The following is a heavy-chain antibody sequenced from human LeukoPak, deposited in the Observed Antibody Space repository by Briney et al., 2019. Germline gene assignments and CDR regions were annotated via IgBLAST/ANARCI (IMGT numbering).Heavy chain of an antibody. CDR3: ARDPNIYYDSSGYHFDY. CDR1: GYTFTSYG. CDR2: ISAYNGNT. J-gene: IGHJ4*02. Sequence: ASVKVSCKASGYTFTSYGISWVRQAPGQGLEWMGWISAYNGNTNYAQKLQGRVTMTTDTSTSTAYMELRSLRSDDTAVYYCARDPNIYYDSSGYHFDYWGQGTLVTVSS. D-gene: IGHD3-22*01. V-gene: IGHV1-18*01.